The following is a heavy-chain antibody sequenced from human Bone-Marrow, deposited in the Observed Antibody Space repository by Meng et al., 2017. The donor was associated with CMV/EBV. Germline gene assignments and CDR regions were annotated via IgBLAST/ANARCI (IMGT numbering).Heavy chain of an antibody. Sequence: SQTLSLTCTVSGYSISSGYYWGWIRQPPGKGLEWIGSIYHSGSTYYNPSLKSRVTISVDTSKNQFSLKLSSVTAADTAVYYCARDRTSSSGHIGRVSDYYYGMDVWGQGTTVTVSS. D-gene: IGHD6-19*01. CDR2: IYHSGST. J-gene: IGHJ6*02. CDR1: GYSISSGYY. CDR3: ARDRTSSSGHIGRVSDYYYGMDV. V-gene: IGHV4-38-2*02.